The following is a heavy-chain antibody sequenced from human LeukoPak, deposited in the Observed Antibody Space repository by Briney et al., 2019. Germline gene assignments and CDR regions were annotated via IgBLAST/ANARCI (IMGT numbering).Heavy chain of an antibody. CDR1: GYSFTSYW. V-gene: IGHV5-51*01. D-gene: IGHD1-26*01. Sequence: SGESLKISCKGSGYSFTSYWIGWVRQMPGKGLEWMGIIYPGDSDTRYNPSLQGQVTISAAKSINTVYLKWSSLKASDTAMYSCARPMSVGASSDAFDLWGQGTMVTVSS. J-gene: IGHJ3*01. CDR2: IYPGDSDT. CDR3: ARPMSVGASSDAFDL.